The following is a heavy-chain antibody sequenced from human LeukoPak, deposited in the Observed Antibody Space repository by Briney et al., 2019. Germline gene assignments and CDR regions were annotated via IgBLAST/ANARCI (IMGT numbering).Heavy chain of an antibody. Sequence: PSETLSLTCTVSGGSISTYYWTWIRQPPGKGLEWIGYIYYSGSTNYNPSLKSRVTISVDTSKNQFSLKLSSVTAADTAVYYCARVGFGEFGDYFDYWGQGTLVTVSS. J-gene: IGHJ4*02. CDR1: GGSISTYY. V-gene: IGHV4-59*12. CDR2: IYYSGST. D-gene: IGHD3-10*01. CDR3: ARVGFGEFGDYFDY.